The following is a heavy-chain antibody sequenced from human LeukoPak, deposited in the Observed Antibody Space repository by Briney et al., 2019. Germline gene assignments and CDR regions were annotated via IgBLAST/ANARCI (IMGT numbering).Heavy chain of an antibody. CDR2: INHSGST. D-gene: IGHD6-19*01. J-gene: IGHJ4*02. CDR3: ARLAGSGWFFDY. V-gene: IGHV4-34*01. Sequence: SETLSLSSAVYGGFFSCYYWGWGRQPPGEGVEWIGEINHSGSTNYNPSLKSRVTISVDTSKNQFSLKLSSVTAADTAVYYCARLAGSGWFFDYWGQGTLVTVSS. CDR1: GGFFSCYY.